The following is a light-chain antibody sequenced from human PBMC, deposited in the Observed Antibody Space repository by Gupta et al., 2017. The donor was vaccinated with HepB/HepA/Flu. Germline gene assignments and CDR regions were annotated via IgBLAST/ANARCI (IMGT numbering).Light chain of an antibody. Sequence: SYELTQPLSVSVALGQTARITWGGNNIGSKNVHWYQQKPGQAPVLVIYRDSNRPSEIPERFSGSNSGNTATLTISRAQAGDEADYYCQVWDITTAHVVFGGGTNLTVL. CDR1: NIGSKN. J-gene: IGLJ2*01. V-gene: IGLV3-9*01. CDR3: QVWDITTAHVV. CDR2: RDS.